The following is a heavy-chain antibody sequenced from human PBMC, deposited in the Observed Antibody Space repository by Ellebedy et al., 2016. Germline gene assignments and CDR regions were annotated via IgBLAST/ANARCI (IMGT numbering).Heavy chain of an antibody. V-gene: IGHV3-23*01. J-gene: IGHJ4*02. Sequence: GESLKISXAASGFTFSSYAMSWVRQAPGKGLEGVSSISGSGGSTSYADSVKGRFTISRDNSKNTLYLQMNSLRAEDTAVYYCAKETYYFDSSGEIDYWGQGTLVAVSS. CDR1: GFTFSSYA. CDR3: AKETYYFDSSGEIDY. CDR2: ISGSGGST. D-gene: IGHD3-22*01.